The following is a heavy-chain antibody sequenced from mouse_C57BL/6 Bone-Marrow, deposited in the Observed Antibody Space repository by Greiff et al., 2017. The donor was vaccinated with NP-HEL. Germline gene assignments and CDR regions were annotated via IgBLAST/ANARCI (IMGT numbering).Heavy chain of an antibody. V-gene: IGHV5-6*01. CDR2: ISSGGSST. CDR3: ARHGYDAMDY. CDR1: GFTFSSYG. Sequence: EVKVVESGGDLVKPGGSLKLSCAASGFTFSSYGMSWVRQTPDKRLEWVATISSGGSSTYYPDSVKGRFTISRDNAKNTLYLQMSSLKSEDTAMYYCARHGYDAMDYWGQGTSVTVSS. J-gene: IGHJ4*01.